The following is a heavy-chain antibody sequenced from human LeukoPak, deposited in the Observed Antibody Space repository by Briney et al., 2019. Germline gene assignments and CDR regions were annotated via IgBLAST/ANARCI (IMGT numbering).Heavy chain of an antibody. CDR2: ISYDGSNK. Sequence: GRSLRLSCAVSGFTFSHDGMHWVRQAPGKGLEWVAVISYDGSNKYYADSVKGRFTISRDNSKNTLYLQMNSLRAEDTAVYYCARGRSGYYDFWSGYFYPGATANWFDPWGQGTLVTVSS. D-gene: IGHD3-3*01. CDR1: GFTFSHDG. J-gene: IGHJ5*02. V-gene: IGHV3-30*03. CDR3: ARGRSGYYDFWSGYFYPGATANWFDP.